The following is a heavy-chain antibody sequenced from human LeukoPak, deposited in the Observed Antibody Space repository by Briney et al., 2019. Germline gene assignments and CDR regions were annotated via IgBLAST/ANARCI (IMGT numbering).Heavy chain of an antibody. V-gene: IGHV1-2*02. J-gene: IGHJ5*02. CDR3: ARDGPYYGSGLLGFDP. D-gene: IGHD3-10*01. Sequence: ASVKVSCKASGYTFTGYYMHWVRQAPGQGLEWMGWINPNSGGTNYAQKFQGRVTMTRDTSISTAYMELSRLRSDDTAVYYCARDGPYYGSGLLGFDPWGQGTLVTVSS. CDR1: GYTFTGYY. CDR2: INPNSGGT.